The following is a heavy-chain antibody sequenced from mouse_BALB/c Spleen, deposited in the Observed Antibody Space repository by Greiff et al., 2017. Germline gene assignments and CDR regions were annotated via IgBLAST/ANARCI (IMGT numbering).Heavy chain of an antibody. D-gene: IGHD2-1*01. CDR2: IYPGNVNT. V-gene: IGHV1S56*01. CDR1: GYTFTSYY. CDR3: ARSYGNYGYFDV. Sequence: VKLQQSGPELEKPGASVRISCKASGYTFTSYYIHWVKQRPGQGLEWIGWIYPGNVNTKYNEKFKGKATLTADKSSSTAYMQLSSLTSEDSAVYFCARSYGNYGYFDVWGAGTTVTVSS. J-gene: IGHJ1*01.